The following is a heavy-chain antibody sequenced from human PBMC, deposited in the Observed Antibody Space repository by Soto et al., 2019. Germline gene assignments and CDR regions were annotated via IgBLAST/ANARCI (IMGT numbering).Heavy chain of an antibody. Sequence: GGSLRLSCAASGFTFSSYAMSWVRQAPGKGLEWVSAISGSGGSTYYADSVKGRFTISRDNSKNTLYLQMNSLRAEDTAVYYCAKDWNSNYDSNDLPLDYWGQGTLVTVSS. CDR1: GFTFSSYA. D-gene: IGHD4-4*01. CDR2: ISGSGGST. J-gene: IGHJ4*02. CDR3: AKDWNSNYDSNDLPLDY. V-gene: IGHV3-23*01.